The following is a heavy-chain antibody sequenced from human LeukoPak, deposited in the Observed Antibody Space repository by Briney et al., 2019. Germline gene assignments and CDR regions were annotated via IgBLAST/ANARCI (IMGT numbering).Heavy chain of an antibody. CDR1: GFTFSNYS. J-gene: IGHJ6*02. Sequence: ESLRLSCAVSGFTFSNYSISWVRQPPGKGLEWVSAISDSVGHTYYLDSVKGRFTVSRDNSKNTLYLQMNSLRAEDTAVYYCARTCSGGSCYSALYYYYGMDVWGQGTTVTVSS. CDR3: ARTCSGGSCYSALYYYYGMDV. CDR2: ISDSVGHT. D-gene: IGHD2-15*01. V-gene: IGHV3-23*01.